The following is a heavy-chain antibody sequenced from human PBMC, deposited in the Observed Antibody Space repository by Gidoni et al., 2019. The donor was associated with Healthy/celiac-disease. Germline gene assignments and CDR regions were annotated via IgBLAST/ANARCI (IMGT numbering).Heavy chain of an antibody. V-gene: IGHV3-7*01. J-gene: IGHJ4*02. CDR1: GFTCSSYW. CDR3: ARDPFRAVADNGGYFDY. Sequence: EVQLVESGGGLVQPGGSLRLSCAASGFTCSSYWMSWVRQAPGKGLECVANIKQDGSEKYYVDSVKGRFTISRDNAKNSLYLQMNSLRAEDTAVYYCARDPFRAVADNGGYFDYWGQGTLVTVSS. CDR2: IKQDGSEK. D-gene: IGHD6-19*01.